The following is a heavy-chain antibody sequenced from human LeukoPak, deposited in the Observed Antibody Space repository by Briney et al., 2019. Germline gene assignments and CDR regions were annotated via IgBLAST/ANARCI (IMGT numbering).Heavy chain of an antibody. J-gene: IGHJ4*02. V-gene: IGHV3-53*01. CDR3: AKQVGRITLFEH. D-gene: IGHD1-14*01. Sequence: PGGSLRPSCQFPGFRVRINFLGWFAQPPGKGLDWVPALYSGGTTYYADSVKGRFTISGDNSKNTLFLEMNSLRVEDTAVYYCAKQVGRITLFEHWGQGTLVTVSS. CDR1: GFRVRINF. CDR2: LYSGGTT.